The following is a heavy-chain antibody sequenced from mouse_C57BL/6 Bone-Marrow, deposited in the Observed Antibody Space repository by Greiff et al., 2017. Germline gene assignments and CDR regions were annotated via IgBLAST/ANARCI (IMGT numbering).Heavy chain of an antibody. V-gene: IGHV1-53*01. J-gene: IGHJ1*03. Sequence: QVQLQQPGTELVKPGASVKLSCKASGYTFTSYWMHWVKQRPGQGLEWIGNINPSNGGTNYNEKFKSKATLTVDKSSSTAYMQLSRLTSEAAAVYYCERGNYYCSRGDFDVWGTGTTVTVSS. D-gene: IGHD1-1*01. CDR3: ERGNYYCSRGDFDV. CDR1: GYTFTSYW. CDR2: INPSNGGT.